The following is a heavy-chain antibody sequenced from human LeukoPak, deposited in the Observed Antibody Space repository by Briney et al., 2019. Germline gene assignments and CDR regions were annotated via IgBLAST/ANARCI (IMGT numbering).Heavy chain of an antibody. Sequence: ASVKVSCKASGYTFTSYGISWVRQAPGQGLEWMGWISAYNGNTSYAQKLQGRVTMTTDTSTSTAYMELRSLRSDDTAVYYCARGPYSSGWELKYYFDYWGQGTLVTVSS. CDR2: ISAYNGNT. V-gene: IGHV1-18*01. CDR1: GYTFTSYG. D-gene: IGHD6-19*01. J-gene: IGHJ4*02. CDR3: ARGPYSSGWELKYYFDY.